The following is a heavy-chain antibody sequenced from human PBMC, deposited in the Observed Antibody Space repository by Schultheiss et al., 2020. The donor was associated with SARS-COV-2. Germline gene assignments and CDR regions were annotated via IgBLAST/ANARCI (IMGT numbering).Heavy chain of an antibody. V-gene: IGHV1-2*02. J-gene: IGHJ4*02. D-gene: IGHD4-17*01. CDR3: ARAGYGDYGRGVGDY. CDR1: GYTFTGYY. Sequence: ASVKVSCKASGYTFTGYYMHWVRQAPGQGLEWMGWINPNSGGTNYAQKFQGRVTMTRDTSISTAYMELSRLRSDDTAVYYCARAGYGDYGRGVGDYWGQGTLVTVSS. CDR2: INPNSGGT.